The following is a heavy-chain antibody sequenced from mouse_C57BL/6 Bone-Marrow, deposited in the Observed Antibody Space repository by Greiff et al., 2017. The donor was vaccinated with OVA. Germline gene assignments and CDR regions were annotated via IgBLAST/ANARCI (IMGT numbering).Heavy chain of an antibody. Sequence: EVQLVESGGGLVKPGGSLKLSGAASGFTFSSYAMSWVRQTPEKRLEWVATISDGGSYTYYPDNVKGRFTISRDNAKNNLYLQMSHLKAEDTAMYYCARSFDYWGQGTTLTVSS. CDR2: ISDGGSYT. V-gene: IGHV5-4*01. J-gene: IGHJ2*01. CDR1: GFTFSSYA. CDR3: ARSFDY.